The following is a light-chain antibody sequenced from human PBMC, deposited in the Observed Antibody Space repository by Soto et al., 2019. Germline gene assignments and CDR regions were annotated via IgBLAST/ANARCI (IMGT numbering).Light chain of an antibody. CDR2: YDS. V-gene: IGLV3-21*04. CDR1: NIGSKS. Sequence: SYELTQPPSVSVAPGKTARITCGGNNIGSKSVHWYQQKPRQAPVLVIYYDSDRPSGIPERFSGSNSGNTATLTIGRGEAGDEADYYCQVWDSSSDHAVFGGGTQLTVL. CDR3: QVWDSSSDHAV. J-gene: IGLJ7*01.